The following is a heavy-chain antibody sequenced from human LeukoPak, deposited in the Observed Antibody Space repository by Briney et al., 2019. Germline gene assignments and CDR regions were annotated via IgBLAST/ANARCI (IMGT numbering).Heavy chain of an antibody. V-gene: IGHV3-23*01. D-gene: IGHD3-9*01. CDR1: GFTFNNYA. J-gene: IGHJ4*02. CDR2: ISGSDYT. Sequence: GGSLRLSCAASGFTFNNYAMSWVRQAPGKGLERVSGISGSDYTYYTDSVKGRFTISRDNSKNTLYLQMNSLRAEDTAVYYCAKGVRYLDWWILDYWGQGTLVTVSS. CDR3: AKGVRYLDWWILDY.